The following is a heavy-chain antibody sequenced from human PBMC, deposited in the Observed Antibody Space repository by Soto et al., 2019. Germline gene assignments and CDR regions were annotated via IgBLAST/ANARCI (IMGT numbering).Heavy chain of an antibody. D-gene: IGHD5-12*01. CDR2: ISSSSSTI. CDR3: ARVVATIHNYFDY. CDR1: GFTFSSYS. Sequence: EVQSGQSGGDLVQPGGSLRLSCAASGFTFSSYSMNWVRQPPGKGLEWVSHISSSSSTIYYADSVKGRFTISRDNAQNSLYLQMNSLRTEDTAVYFCARVVATIHNYFDYWGQGTLVTVSS. V-gene: IGHV3-48*01. J-gene: IGHJ4*02.